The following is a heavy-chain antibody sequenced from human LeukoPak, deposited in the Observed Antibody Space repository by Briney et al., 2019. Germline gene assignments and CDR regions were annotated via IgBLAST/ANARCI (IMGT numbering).Heavy chain of an antibody. Sequence: ASVKVSFKASGGTFSSYAISWVRQAPGQGLEWMGGIIPIFGTANYAQKFQGRVTITADESTSTAYMELSSLRSEDTAVYYCASYDSSGPDYWGQGSLVTVSS. V-gene: IGHV1-69*13. D-gene: IGHD3-22*01. CDR1: GGTFSSYA. CDR3: ASYDSSGPDY. CDR2: IIPIFGTA. J-gene: IGHJ4*02.